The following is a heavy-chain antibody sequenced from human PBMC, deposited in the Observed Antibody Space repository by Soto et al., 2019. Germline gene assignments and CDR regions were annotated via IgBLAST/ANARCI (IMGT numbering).Heavy chain of an antibody. J-gene: IGHJ4*02. V-gene: IGHV3-13*01. CDR2: IGTAGDT. Sequence: GGSLRLSCEASGFTFSGFDMHWVRQPTGKGLEWVSTIGTAGDTYYAVSVKGRFTISRDNAKNSLSPQMNSLRAGDTAVYFCARGQEVGAHFFDSWGQGTRVTVSS. CDR3: ARGQEVGAHFFDS. D-gene: IGHD2-15*01. CDR1: GFTFSGFD.